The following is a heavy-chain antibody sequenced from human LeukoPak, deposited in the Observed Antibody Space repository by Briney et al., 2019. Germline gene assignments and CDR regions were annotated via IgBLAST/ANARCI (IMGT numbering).Heavy chain of an antibody. CDR3: ARYYDSTGYYYLDY. CDR2: ISTYNDNA. V-gene: IGHV1-18*04. D-gene: IGHD3-22*01. Sequence: ASVKVSCKASGYTFTGYYMHWVRQAPGQGLEWMGWISTYNDNAHYAQKFQGRVTMTTDTSTNTAYMELRSLRSDDTAVYYCARYYDSTGYYYLDYWGQGTLVTVSS. CDR1: GYTFTGYY. J-gene: IGHJ4*02.